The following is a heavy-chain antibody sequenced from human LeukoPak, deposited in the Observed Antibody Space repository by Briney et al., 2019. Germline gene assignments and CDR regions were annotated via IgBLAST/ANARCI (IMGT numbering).Heavy chain of an antibody. Sequence: GGSLRLSCAASGFTFSRYWMNWVRQAPGKGLEWVANIKQDGSEKYYVDSVKGRFTISRDNAKNSLYLQMNSLRAEDTAVYYCARVPLYYWGQGTLVTVSS. J-gene: IGHJ4*02. CDR2: IKQDGSEK. CDR1: GFTFSRYW. CDR3: ARVPLYY. V-gene: IGHV3-7*01.